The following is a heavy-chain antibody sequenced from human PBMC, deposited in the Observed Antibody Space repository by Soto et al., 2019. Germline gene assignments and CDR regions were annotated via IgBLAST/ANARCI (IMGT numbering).Heavy chain of an antibody. Sequence: QVQLVQSGAEVKKPGSSVKVSCKASGGTFSSYAISWVRQAPGQGLEWMGGIIPIFGTANYAQKFQGRVTITADESTSTAYMEMSSMRSEDTAVYYCASLLSELRSSWAFDYWGQGTLVTVSS. J-gene: IGHJ4*02. CDR1: GGTFSSYA. D-gene: IGHD3-10*02. CDR2: IIPIFGTA. CDR3: ASLLSELRSSWAFDY. V-gene: IGHV1-69*01.